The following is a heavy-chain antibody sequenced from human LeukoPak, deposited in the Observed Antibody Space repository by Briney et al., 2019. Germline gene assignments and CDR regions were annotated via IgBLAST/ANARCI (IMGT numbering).Heavy chain of an antibody. CDR3: ARDSLLPSAMGYYYMDV. CDR2: IHTSGST. J-gene: IGHJ6*03. CDR1: GGSISSGSYY. V-gene: IGHV4-61*02. D-gene: IGHD2-2*01. Sequence: SQTLSLTCTVSGGSISSGSYYWSWIRQPAGKGLEWIGRIHTSGSTNHNPSLKSRVTISVDTAKNQFSLKLSSVTAADTALYYCARDSLLPSAMGYYYMDVWGKGTTVTVSS.